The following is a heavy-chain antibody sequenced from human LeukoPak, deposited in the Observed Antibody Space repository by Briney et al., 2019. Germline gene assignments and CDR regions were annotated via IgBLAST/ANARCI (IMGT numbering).Heavy chain of an antibody. CDR2: INAGNGNT. J-gene: IGHJ4*02. Sequence: ASVKVSCKASGYTFTSYAMHWVRQAPGQMLEWMGWINAGNGNTKYSQKFQGRVTITRDTSASTAYMELSSLRSEDTAVYYCARDTTIYDSSGYFLFDYWGQGTLVTVSS. D-gene: IGHD3-22*01. CDR3: ARDTTIYDSSGYFLFDY. CDR1: GYTFTSYA. V-gene: IGHV1-3*01.